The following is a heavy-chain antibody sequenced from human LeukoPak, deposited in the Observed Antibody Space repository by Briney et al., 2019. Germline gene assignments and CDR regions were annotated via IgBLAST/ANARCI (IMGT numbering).Heavy chain of an antibody. J-gene: IGHJ5*02. V-gene: IGHV3-23*01. CDR1: GFSFNNYA. D-gene: IGHD1-26*01. CDR3: AKRDIGTYYH. Sequence: PGGSLRLSCAASGFSFNNYAMVWVRQTPGKGLEWVSDISGSGDTTYYADSVKGRFTISRDNSKNTLYLQINSLRAEDTAVYYCAKRDIGTYYHWGQGTLVTVSS. CDR2: ISGSGDTT.